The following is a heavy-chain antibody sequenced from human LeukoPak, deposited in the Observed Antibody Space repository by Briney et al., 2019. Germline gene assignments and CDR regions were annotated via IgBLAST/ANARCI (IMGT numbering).Heavy chain of an antibody. J-gene: IGHJ3*02. CDR2: ISGSGGST. CDR1: GFTFSSYA. Sequence: GGSLRLSCAASGFTFSSYAMSWARQAPGKGLEWVSAISGSGGSTYYADSVKGRFTISRDNSKNTLYLQMNSLRAEDTAVYYCARPYYYDSSGDFDIWGQGTMVTVSS. V-gene: IGHV3-23*01. CDR3: ARPYYYDSSGDFDI. D-gene: IGHD3-22*01.